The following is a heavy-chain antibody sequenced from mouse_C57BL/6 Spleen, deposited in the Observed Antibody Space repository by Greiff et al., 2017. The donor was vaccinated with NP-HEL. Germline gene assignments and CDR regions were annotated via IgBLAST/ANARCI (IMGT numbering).Heavy chain of an antibody. V-gene: IGHV1-53*01. J-gene: IGHJ1*03. Sequence: VQLQQPGPELVKPGASVKLSCKASGYTFTSYWMHWVKQRPGQGLEWIGNINPSNGGTNYHEKLQSTATLTVETPSRTAYMQLSSLTSEDSAVYYCAPITTDPYWYFDVWGTGTTVTVSS. CDR3: APITTDPYWYFDV. CDR2: INPSNGGT. D-gene: IGHD1-1*01. CDR1: GYTFTSYW.